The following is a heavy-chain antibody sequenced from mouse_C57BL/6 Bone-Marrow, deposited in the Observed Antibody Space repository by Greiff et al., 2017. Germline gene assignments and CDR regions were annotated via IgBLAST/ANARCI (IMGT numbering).Heavy chain of an antibody. J-gene: IGHJ1*03. CDR2: IYPRSGNT. D-gene: IGHD2-4*01. CDR3: ARYGGYYDYDVGYFDV. V-gene: IGHV1-81*01. Sequence: QVQLQQSGAELARPGASVKLSCKASGYTFTSYGISWVKQRTGQDLEWIGEIYPRSGNTYYNEKFKGKATLTADKSSSTAYMELRSLTSEDSAVYFCARYGGYYDYDVGYFDVWGTGTTVTVSS. CDR1: GYTFTSYG.